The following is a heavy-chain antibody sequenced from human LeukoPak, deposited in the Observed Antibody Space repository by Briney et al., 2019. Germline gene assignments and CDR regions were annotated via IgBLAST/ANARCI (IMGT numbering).Heavy chain of an antibody. J-gene: IGHJ6*02. Sequence: PSQTLSLTCTVSGGSISSGDYYWNWIRQPPGKGLEWIGEINHSGSTNYNPSIKSRVTILEDTSKKQFSLKLSSVTAADTAVYYCARVPYDSSGYYLRGYGMDVWGQGSTVTVSS. D-gene: IGHD3-22*01. CDR2: INHSGST. CDR3: ARVPYDSSGYYLRGYGMDV. CDR1: GGSISSGDYY. V-gene: IGHV4-30-4*08.